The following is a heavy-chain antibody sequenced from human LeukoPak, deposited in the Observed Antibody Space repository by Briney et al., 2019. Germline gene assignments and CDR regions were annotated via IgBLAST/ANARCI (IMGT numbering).Heavy chain of an antibody. CDR2: IYYSGST. CDR1: GGSISSSSYY. J-gene: IGHJ6*03. D-gene: IGHD3-3*01. V-gene: IGHV4-39*01. CDR3: ASFYDGYEYYYYYMDV. Sequence: SETLSLTCSVSGGSISSSSYYWGWIRQPPGKGLEWIGSIYYSGSTYYNPSLKSRATISVDTSKNQFSLKLSSVTAADTAVYYCASFYDGYEYYYYYMDVWGKGTTVTVSS.